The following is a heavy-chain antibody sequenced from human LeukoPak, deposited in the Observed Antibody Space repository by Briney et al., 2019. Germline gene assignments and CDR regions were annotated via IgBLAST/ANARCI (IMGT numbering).Heavy chain of an antibody. CDR2: FKSRTDGGTT. D-gene: IGHD1-26*01. V-gene: IGHV3-15*01. CDR3: TTGASGSYYVFEY. Sequence: GGSLRLSCAASGFTFSNAWMNWVRQAPGKGLEWVGRFKSRTDGGTTDYAAPVKGRFTISRDDSKNTLYLQMNSLKTEDTAVYYCTTGASGSYYVFEYWGQGTLVTVCS. CDR1: GFTFSNAW. J-gene: IGHJ4*02.